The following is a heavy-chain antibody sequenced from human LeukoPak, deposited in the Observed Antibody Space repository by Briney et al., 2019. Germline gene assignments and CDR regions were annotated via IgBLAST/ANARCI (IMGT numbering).Heavy chain of an antibody. CDR2: ISSDGGST. V-gene: IGHV3-64*01. D-gene: IGHD5-18*01. CDR3: ARSNTATDY. J-gene: IGHJ4*02. CDR1: GFTFSSYA. Sequence: GGSLRLSCAASGFTFSSYAMHWVRQAPGKGLEYVSTISSDGGSTYYANSVKGRFTISRDNSKNTLYLQMGSLRTEDMAVYYCARSNTATDYWGQGTLVTVSS.